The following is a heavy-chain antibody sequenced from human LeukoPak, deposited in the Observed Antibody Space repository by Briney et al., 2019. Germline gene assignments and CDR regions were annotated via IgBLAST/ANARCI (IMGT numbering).Heavy chain of an antibody. Sequence: PSGTLSLTCAVYGGSFSGYYWSWIRQPPGKGLEWIGEINHSGSTNYNPSLKSRVTISVDTSKNQFSLKLSSVTAADTAVYYCARGPGYDILTGXXPFDYWGQXTLVTVSS. CDR1: GGSFSGYY. V-gene: IGHV4-34*01. CDR3: ARGPGYDILTGXXPFDY. D-gene: IGHD3-9*01. CDR2: INHSGST. J-gene: IGHJ4*02.